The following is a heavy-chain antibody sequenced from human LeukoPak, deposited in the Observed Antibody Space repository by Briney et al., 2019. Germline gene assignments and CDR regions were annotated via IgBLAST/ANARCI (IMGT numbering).Heavy chain of an antibody. V-gene: IGHV1-18*01. CDR2: ISAYNGNT. CDR1: GYTFTSYG. J-gene: IGHJ4*02. Sequence: ASAKVSCKAPGYTFTSYGISWVRQAPGQGLEWMGWISAYNGNTNYAQKLQGRVTMTTDRSTSTAYMELRSLRSDDTAMYYCAGESSSWYYFDYWGQGTLVTVSS. D-gene: IGHD6-13*01. CDR3: AGESSSWYYFDY.